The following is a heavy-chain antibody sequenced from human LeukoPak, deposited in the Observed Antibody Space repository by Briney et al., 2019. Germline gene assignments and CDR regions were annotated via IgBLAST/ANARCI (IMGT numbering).Heavy chain of an antibody. CDR1: GYSISSGYY. CDR2: IYTSGST. CDR3: ARVGGAVRGPRGAFDI. V-gene: IGHV4-4*07. Sequence: SETLSLTCTVSGYSISSGYYWSWIRQPAGKGLEWIGRIYTSGSTNYNPSLKSRVTMSVDTSKNQFSLKLSSVTAADTAVYYCARVGGAVRGPRGAFDIWGQGTMVTVSS. D-gene: IGHD3-10*01. J-gene: IGHJ3*02.